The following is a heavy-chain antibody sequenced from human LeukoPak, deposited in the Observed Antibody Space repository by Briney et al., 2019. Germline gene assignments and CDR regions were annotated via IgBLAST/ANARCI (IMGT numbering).Heavy chain of an antibody. J-gene: IGHJ5*02. D-gene: IGHD4-17*01. CDR1: GGSIGRYY. V-gene: IGHV4-59*08. CDR2: SYYSGNT. CDR3: ARHPDGDYVFDP. Sequence: SETLSLTCTVSGGSIGRYYWSWIRQPPGKGLEWIAYSYYSGNTKYSPSLKSRVTVSVDTSKNQFSLKLSSVTAADTAVYYCARHPDGDYVFDPWGQGTLVTVTS.